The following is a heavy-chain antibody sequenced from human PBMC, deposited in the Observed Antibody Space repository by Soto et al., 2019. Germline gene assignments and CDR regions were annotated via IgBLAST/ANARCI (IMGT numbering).Heavy chain of an antibody. V-gene: IGHV5-51*01. CDR1: GYDFNTNW. D-gene: IGHD3-3*01. Sequence: GESLKISCRGSGYDFNTNWFGWVRQLPGRGLGWVGIMYPGDSDTRYNPSLQGHVTLSVDVTVSTAFLQWRSLETSDTGMYFCARLPRDCNKTSCYYADHWGQGTQVTVSS. CDR3: ARLPRDCNKTSCYYADH. J-gene: IGHJ4*02. CDR2: MYPGDSDT.